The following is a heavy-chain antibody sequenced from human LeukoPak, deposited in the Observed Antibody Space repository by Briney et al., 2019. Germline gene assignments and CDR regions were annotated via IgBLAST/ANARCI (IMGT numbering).Heavy chain of an antibody. CDR2: IRSKAYGGTT. Sequence: PGGSLRLSCTASGFTFGDYAMSWFRQAPGKGLEWVGFIRSKAYGGTTEYAASVKGRFTISRDDSKSIAYLQMNSLKTEDTAVYYCTRGLVVPAAILYYHYYMDVWGKGTTVTVSS. CDR1: GFTFGDYA. V-gene: IGHV3-49*03. J-gene: IGHJ6*03. CDR3: TRGLVVPAAILYYHYYMDV. D-gene: IGHD2-2*02.